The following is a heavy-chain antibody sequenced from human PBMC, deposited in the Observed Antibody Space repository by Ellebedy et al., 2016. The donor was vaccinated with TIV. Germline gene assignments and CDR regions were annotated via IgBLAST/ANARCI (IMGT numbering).Heavy chain of an antibody. Sequence: AASVTVSCKASGYTFTSNGINWVRPAPGQGLEWMGWISTYNGNTNCAHKLQDRVTMTTDTSTSTAYMELRSLSSDDTAVYYWAREGSYGDYADVWGTGTTVTVS. V-gene: IGHV1-18*01. J-gene: IGHJ6*03. CDR2: ISTYNGNT. CDR3: AREGSYGDYADV. CDR1: GYTFTSNG. D-gene: IGHD3-10*01.